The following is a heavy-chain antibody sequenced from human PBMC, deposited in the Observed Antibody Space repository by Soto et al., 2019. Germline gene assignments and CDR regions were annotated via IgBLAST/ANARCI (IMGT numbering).Heavy chain of an antibody. CDR1: GGSFSGYY. Sequence: PSETLSLTCTVYGGSFSGYYWSWIRQPPGKGLEWIGEINHSGSTNYNPPLKSRVTISIDTSKNQFSLKLSSVTAADTAVYFCARGGKDSMVRGVIITDFDYWGQGTLVTVSS. J-gene: IGHJ4*02. CDR2: INHSGST. V-gene: IGHV4-34*01. CDR3: ARGGKDSMVRGVIITDFDY. D-gene: IGHD3-10*01.